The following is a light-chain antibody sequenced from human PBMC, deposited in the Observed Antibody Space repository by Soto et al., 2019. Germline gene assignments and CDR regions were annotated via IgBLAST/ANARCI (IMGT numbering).Light chain of an antibody. CDR3: SSYTNKDTLL. CDR1: SSDVGGYDH. Sequence: QSVLTQPASVSGSPGQSITISFTGTSSDVGGYDHVSWYQQHPGKAPKLIIYDVTVRPSGISPRFSGSKSDNTASLAVSGLQPEDEADYYCSSYTNKDTLLFGGGTKVTVL. J-gene: IGLJ3*02. CDR2: DVT. V-gene: IGLV2-14*03.